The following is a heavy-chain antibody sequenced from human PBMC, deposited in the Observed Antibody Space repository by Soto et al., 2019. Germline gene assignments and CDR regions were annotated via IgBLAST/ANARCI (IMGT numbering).Heavy chain of an antibody. CDR1: GFTFGDYA. D-gene: IGHD3-16*02. J-gene: IGHJ4*02. Sequence: GGSLRLSCTASGFTFGDYAMSWFRQAPGKGLEWVGFIRSKAYGGTTEYAASVKGRFTISRDDSKSIAYLQMKSLKTEDTAVYYCTRDAGVITFGGVIVFDYWGQGTLVTVSS. CDR2: IRSKAYGGTT. CDR3: TRDAGVITFGGVIVFDY. V-gene: IGHV3-49*03.